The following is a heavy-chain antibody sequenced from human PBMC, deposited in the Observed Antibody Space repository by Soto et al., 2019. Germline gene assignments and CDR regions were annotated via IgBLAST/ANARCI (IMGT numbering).Heavy chain of an antibody. CDR1: GFSLSNAGLG. V-gene: IGHV2-26*04. J-gene: IGHJ5*02. Sequence: QVTVKESGPVLVKPTETLTLTCTVSGFSLSNAGLGVSWIRQPPGKALEWLAHIFSNDEKSYSTSLKSRLTISKDTSKSQVVLTMTNMEPEDTATYYCASTYSTSWYWFDPWGQGTLVTVSS. CDR2: IFSNDEK. D-gene: IGHD6-13*01. CDR3: ASTYSTSWYWFDP.